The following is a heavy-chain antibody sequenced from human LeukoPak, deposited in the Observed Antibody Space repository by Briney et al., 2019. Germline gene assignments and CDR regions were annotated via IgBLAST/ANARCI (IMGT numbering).Heavy chain of an antibody. CDR1: GYTFTDYY. D-gene: IGHD1-26*01. Sequence: GASVKVSCKASGYTFTDYYIHWVRQAPGQGLEWMGWINPNSGDTNYAQKFQGWVTMTRDMSISTAYMELSRLRSDDTAIYHCARATGTYWWFDSWGQGTLVTVSS. CDR3: ARATGTYWWFDS. V-gene: IGHV1-2*04. CDR2: INPNSGDT. J-gene: IGHJ5*01.